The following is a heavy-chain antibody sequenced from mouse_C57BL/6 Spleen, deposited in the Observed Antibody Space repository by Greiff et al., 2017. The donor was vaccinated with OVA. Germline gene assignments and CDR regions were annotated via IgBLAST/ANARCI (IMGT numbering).Heavy chain of an antibody. D-gene: IGHD1-1*01. V-gene: IGHV1-72*01. CDR1: GYTFTSYW. CDR3: ARSATTVVNWYFDV. Sequence: VKQSCKASGYTFTSYWMHWVKQRPGRGLEWIGRIDPNSGGTKYNEKFKSKATLTVDKPSSTAYMQLSSLTSEDSAVYYCARSATTVVNWYFDVWGTGTTVTVSS. J-gene: IGHJ1*03. CDR2: IDPNSGGT.